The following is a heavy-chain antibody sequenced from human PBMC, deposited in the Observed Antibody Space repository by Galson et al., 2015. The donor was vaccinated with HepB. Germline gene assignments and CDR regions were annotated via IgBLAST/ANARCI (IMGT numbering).Heavy chain of an antibody. D-gene: IGHD6-13*01. J-gene: IGHJ6*02. CDR3: ARQTRGLAAAGNLYGMDV. CDR1: GYSFTSYW. CDR2: IYPGDSDT. V-gene: IGHV5-51*01. Sequence: QSGAEVKKPEESLKISCKGSGYSFTSYWIGWVRQMPGKGLEWMGIIYPGDSDTRYSPSFQGQVTISADKSISTAYLQWSSLKASDTAMYYCARQTRGLAAAGNLYGMDVWGQGTTVTVSS.